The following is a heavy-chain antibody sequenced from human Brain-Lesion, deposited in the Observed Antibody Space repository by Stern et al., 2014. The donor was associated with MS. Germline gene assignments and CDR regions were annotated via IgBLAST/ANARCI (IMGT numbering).Heavy chain of an antibody. D-gene: IGHD3-3*01. J-gene: IGHJ6*02. V-gene: IGHV1-2*02. CDR2: INPNTGGT. CDR1: GYIFTGYY. CDR3: ARDQRGITIFGVVTDYYYLGMDV. Sequence: VQLVQSGAEVKKPGASVKVSCKTSGYIFTGYYIHWVRQAPGQGLEWMAWINPNTGGTKYAQKFQGRVTMSRDTSISTAYVELCSLTSDDTAVYYCARDQRGITIFGVVTDYYYLGMDVWGQGTTVTVSS.